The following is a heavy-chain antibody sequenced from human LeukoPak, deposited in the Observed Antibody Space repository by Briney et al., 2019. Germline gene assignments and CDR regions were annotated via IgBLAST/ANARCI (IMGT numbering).Heavy chain of an antibody. CDR2: ISSSGSTI. CDR1: GFTFSDYY. CDR3: ASCSTSCYDRFDY. Sequence: GGSLGLSCAASGFTFSDYYMSWIRQAPGKGLEWVSYISSSGSTIYYADSVKGRFTISRDNAKNSLYLQMNSLRAEDTAVYYCASCSTSCYDRFDYWGQGTLVTVSS. D-gene: IGHD2-2*01. J-gene: IGHJ4*02. V-gene: IGHV3-11*01.